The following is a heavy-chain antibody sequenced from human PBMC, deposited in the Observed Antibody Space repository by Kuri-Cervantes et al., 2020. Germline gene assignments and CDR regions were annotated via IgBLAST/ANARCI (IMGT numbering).Heavy chain of an antibody. CDR2: INSDGSST. CDR1: GFTFSSYW. D-gene: IGHD2-15*01. J-gene: IGHJ4*02. Sequence: GESLKISCAASGFTFSSYWMHWVRQTPGKGLVWVSRINSDGSSTSYADSVKGRFTISRDNAKNTLYLQMNSLRVEDTGIYYCAKGTAGHCSGAFCYPFDYWGQGTLVTVSS. V-gene: IGHV3-74*01. CDR3: AKGTAGHCSGAFCYPFDY.